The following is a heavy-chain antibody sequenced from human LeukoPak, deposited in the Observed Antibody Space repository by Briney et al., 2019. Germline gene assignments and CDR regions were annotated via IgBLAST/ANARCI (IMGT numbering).Heavy chain of an antibody. V-gene: IGHV1-2*06. D-gene: IGHD3-10*01. CDR2: INPNSGGT. CDR3: ARKVAGSYLEEYFDY. J-gene: IGHJ4*02. CDR1: GYTFTGYC. Sequence: ASVKVSCKASGYTFTGYCMHWVRQAPGQGLEWMGRINPNSGGTNYAQKFQGRVTMTRDTSISTAYIELSRPRSDDTAVYYCARKVAGSYLEEYFDYWGQGTLVTVSS.